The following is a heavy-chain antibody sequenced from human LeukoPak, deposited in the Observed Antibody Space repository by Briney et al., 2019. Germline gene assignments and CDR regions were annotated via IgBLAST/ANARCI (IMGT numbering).Heavy chain of an antibody. Sequence: GESLKISCAASGFTFSNYWMYWVRQAPGKGLVWVSRINPDGRSTNCTDSVKGRFTISRDNANSTLYLQMNSLRAEDTAIYYCVRAIDYGDYERFDPWGQGTLVSVSS. V-gene: IGHV3-74*01. CDR1: GFTFSNYW. D-gene: IGHD4-17*01. J-gene: IGHJ5*02. CDR2: INPDGRST. CDR3: VRAIDYGDYERFDP.